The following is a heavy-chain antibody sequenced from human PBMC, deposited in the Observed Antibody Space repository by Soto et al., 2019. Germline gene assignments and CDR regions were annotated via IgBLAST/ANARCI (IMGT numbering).Heavy chain of an antibody. V-gene: IGHV3-33*06. J-gene: IGHJ3*02. CDR2: IWYDGSNK. CDR3: AKIAVATHAFDI. CDR1: GFTFSSYA. Sequence: GGSLRLSCAASGFTFSSYAMSWVRQAPGKGLEWVTVIWYDGSNKYYADSVKGRFTISRDNSKNTLYLQMNSLRAEDTDVYYCAKIAVATHAFDIWGQGTMVTVSS. D-gene: IGHD6-19*01.